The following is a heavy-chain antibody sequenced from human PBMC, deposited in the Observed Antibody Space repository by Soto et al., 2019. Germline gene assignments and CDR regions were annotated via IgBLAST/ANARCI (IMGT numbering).Heavy chain of an antibody. D-gene: IGHD1-7*01. Sequence: QVQLVQSGAEVKKPGSSVKVSCKASGGTFSSYAISWVRQAPGQGLEWMGGIIPIFGTANYAQKFQGRVTITADESTSTAYMELSSLRSEDTAVYYCARCGNWNYVLWYYYGMDVWGQGTTVTVSS. CDR2: IIPIFGTA. J-gene: IGHJ6*02. CDR3: ARCGNWNYVLWYYYGMDV. CDR1: GGTFSSYA. V-gene: IGHV1-69*01.